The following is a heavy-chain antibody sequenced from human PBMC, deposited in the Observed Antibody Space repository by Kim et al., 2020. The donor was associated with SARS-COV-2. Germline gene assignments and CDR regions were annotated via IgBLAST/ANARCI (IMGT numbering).Heavy chain of an antibody. CDR3: ARDRDPDYYDSSGYYFGAFDI. D-gene: IGHD3-22*01. CDR1: GFTVSSNY. V-gene: IGHV3-53*01. J-gene: IGHJ3*02. Sequence: GGSLRLSCAASGFTVSSNYMSWVRQAPGKGLEWVSVIYSGGSTYYADSVKGRFTISRDNSKNTLYLQMNSLRAEDTAVYYCARDRDPDYYDSSGYYFGAFDIWGQGTMVTVSS. CDR2: IYSGGST.